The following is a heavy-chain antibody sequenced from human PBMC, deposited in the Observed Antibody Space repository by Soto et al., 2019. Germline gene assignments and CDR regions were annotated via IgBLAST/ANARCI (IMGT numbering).Heavy chain of an antibody. CDR2: INHSGST. CDR3: ARCLCDYTVFSDIDT. Sequence: PSGPLRLSGSASVRSISSSSFYWRWIRQPPGKGLEWIGIINHSGSTNYNPSLKSRVTISVDTSKNQFSLKLSSVTAADTAVYYCARCLCDYTVFSDIDTWGQ. D-gene: IGHD3-3*01. V-gene: IGHV4-39*07. CDR1: VRSISSSSFY. J-gene: IGHJ3*02.